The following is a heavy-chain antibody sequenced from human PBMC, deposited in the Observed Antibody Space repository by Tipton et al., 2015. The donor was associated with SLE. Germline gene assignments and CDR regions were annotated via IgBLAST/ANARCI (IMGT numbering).Heavy chain of an antibody. CDR3: ARQGGMTGTTFPFDI. D-gene: IGHD1-7*01. Sequence: TLSLTCAVYGGSFSGYYWSWIRQPPGKGLEWIGEINHSGSTNYNPSLKSRVTISVDTSKNQFSLKLSSVTAADTAVYYCARQGGMTGTTFPFDIWGQGTMVTVSS. CDR1: GGSFSGYY. J-gene: IGHJ3*02. V-gene: IGHV4-34*01. CDR2: INHSGST.